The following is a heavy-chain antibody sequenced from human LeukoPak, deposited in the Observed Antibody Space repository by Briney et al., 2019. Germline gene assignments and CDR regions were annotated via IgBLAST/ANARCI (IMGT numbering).Heavy chain of an antibody. D-gene: IGHD5-12*01. V-gene: IGHV3-30-3*01. J-gene: IGHJ3*02. CDR3: ARSGYGTHAFDI. Sequence: GGSLRLSCAASGFTFSGYPIHWVRQAPGKGLEWVAVISYDGSNKYYADSVKGRFTISRDNSKNTLYLQMNSLRAEDTAVYYCARSGYGTHAFDIWGQGTMVTVSS. CDR1: GFTFSGYP. CDR2: ISYDGSNK.